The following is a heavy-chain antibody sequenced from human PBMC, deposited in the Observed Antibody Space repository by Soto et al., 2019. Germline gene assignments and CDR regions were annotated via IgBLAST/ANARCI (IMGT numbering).Heavy chain of an antibody. CDR3: ARRGVVFHYYGSGSSYNWFDP. CDR1: GGSISSSSYY. V-gene: IGHV4-39*01. CDR2: IYYSGST. D-gene: IGHD3-10*01. J-gene: IGHJ5*02. Sequence: SETLSLTCTVSGGSISSSSYYWGWIRQPPGKGLEWIGSIYYSGSTYYNPSLKSRVTISVDTSKNQFSLKLSSVTAADTAVYYCARRGVVFHYYGSGSSYNWFDPWGQGTLVTVSS.